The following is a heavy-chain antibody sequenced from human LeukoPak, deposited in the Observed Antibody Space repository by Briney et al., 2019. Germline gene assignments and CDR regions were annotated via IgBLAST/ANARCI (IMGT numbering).Heavy chain of an antibody. J-gene: IGHJ4*02. CDR2: IYYSGST. D-gene: IGHD3-22*01. CDR1: GGSISSGGYY. Sequence: SQTLSLTCTVSGGSISSGGYYWGWIRQPPGKGLEWIGYIYYSGSTNYNPSLKSRVTISVDTSKNQFSLKLSSVTAADTAVYYCARYLVSSGYQPIEYYFDYWGQGTLVTVSS. V-gene: IGHV4-61*08. CDR3: ARYLVSSGYQPIEYYFDY.